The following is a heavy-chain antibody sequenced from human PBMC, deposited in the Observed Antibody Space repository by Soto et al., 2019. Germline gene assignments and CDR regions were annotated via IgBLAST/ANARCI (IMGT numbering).Heavy chain of an antibody. CDR2: ISSSGSTI. V-gene: IGHV3-48*03. D-gene: IGHD6-13*01. J-gene: IGHJ6*02. CDR3: ARDQAAAGYYYYYYGMDV. Sequence: GSLRLSCAASGFTFSSYEMNWVRQAPGKGLEWVSYISSSGSTIYYADSVKGRFTISRDNAKNSLYLQMNSLRAEDTAVYYCARDQAAAGYYYYYYGMDVWGQGTTVTVSS. CDR1: GFTFSSYE.